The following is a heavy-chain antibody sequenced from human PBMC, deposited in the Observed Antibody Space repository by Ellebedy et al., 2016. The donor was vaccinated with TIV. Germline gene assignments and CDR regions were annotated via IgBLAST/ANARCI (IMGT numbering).Heavy chain of an antibody. CDR1: GFTFSSYG. J-gene: IGHJ3*02. Sequence: GESLKISCAASGFTFSSYGMHWVRQAPGKGLEWVAVISYDGSNKYYADSVKGRFTISRDNSKNTLYLQMNSLRAEDTAVYYCARDRGYGGNPPAFDIWGQGTMVTVSS. V-gene: IGHV3-30*03. CDR2: ISYDGSNK. D-gene: IGHD4-23*01. CDR3: ARDRGYGGNPPAFDI.